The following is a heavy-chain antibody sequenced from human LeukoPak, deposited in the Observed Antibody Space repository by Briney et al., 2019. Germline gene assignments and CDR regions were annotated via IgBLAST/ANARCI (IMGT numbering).Heavy chain of an antibody. D-gene: IGHD3-22*01. J-gene: IGHJ4*02. CDR2: ISGSGGST. V-gene: IGHV3-23*01. Sequence: GGSLRLSCAASGFTFSSYAMSWVRQAPGKGLEWVSAISGSGGSTYYADSVKGRFTTSRDNSKNTLYLQMNSLRAEDTAVYYCAKDRSPLGYYYDSSGTLDYWGQGTLVTVSS. CDR3: AKDRSPLGYYYDSSGTLDY. CDR1: GFTFSSYA.